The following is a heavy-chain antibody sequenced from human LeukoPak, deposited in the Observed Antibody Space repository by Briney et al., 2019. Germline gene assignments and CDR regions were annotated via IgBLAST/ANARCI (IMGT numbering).Heavy chain of an antibody. V-gene: IGHV1-46*03. D-gene: IGHD3-3*01. CDR3: ARGHYDFWSGYYFDY. Sequence: ASVKVSCKASGHTFTSYYMRWVRQAPGQGLEWMGIINPSGGSTSYAQKFQGRVTMTRDTSTSTVYMELSSLRSEDTAVYYCARGHYDFWSGYYFDYWGQGTLVTVSS. CDR1: GHTFTSYY. J-gene: IGHJ4*02. CDR2: INPSGGST.